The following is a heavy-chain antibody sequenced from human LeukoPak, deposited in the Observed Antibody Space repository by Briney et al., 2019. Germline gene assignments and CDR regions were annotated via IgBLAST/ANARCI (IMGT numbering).Heavy chain of an antibody. CDR3: ARETYYYDSSGYNLFDY. D-gene: IGHD3-22*01. V-gene: IGHV7-4-1*02. CDR2: INTNTGNP. Sequence: GASVKVSCKASGYTFTSYAMNWVRQAPGQGLEWMGWINTNTGNPTYAQGFTGRFVFSLDTSVSTAYLQISSLKAEDTAVYYCARETYYYDSSGYNLFDYWGQGTLVTVSS. CDR1: GYTFTSYA. J-gene: IGHJ4*02.